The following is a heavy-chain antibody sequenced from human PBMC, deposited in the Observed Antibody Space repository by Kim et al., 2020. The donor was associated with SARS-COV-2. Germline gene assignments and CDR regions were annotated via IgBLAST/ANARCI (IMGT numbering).Heavy chain of an antibody. CDR2: IYYSGST. CDR1: GGSISSSSYY. J-gene: IGHJ2*01. V-gene: IGHV4-39*01. D-gene: IGHD4-17*01. Sequence: SETLSLTCTVSGGSISSSSYYWGWIRQPPGKGLEWIGSIYYSGSTYYNPSLKSRVTISVDTSKNQFSLKLSSVTAADTAVYYCARQSDYLQIAGYWYFDLWGRGTLVTVSS. CDR3: ARQSDYLQIAGYWYFDL.